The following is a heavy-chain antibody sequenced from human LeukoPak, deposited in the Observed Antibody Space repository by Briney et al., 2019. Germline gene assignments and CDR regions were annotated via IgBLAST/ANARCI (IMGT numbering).Heavy chain of an antibody. D-gene: IGHD4-11*01. Sequence: SQTLSLTCTVSGGSISSGDHYWSWIRQPPGKGLEWIGYIYYSGSTYYNPSLKSRVTISVDTSKNQFSLKLSSVTAADTAVYFCASYSNYYFDYWGQATMVTVSS. CDR3: ASYSNYYFDY. CDR1: GGSISSGDHY. CDR2: IYYSGST. V-gene: IGHV4-30-4*01. J-gene: IGHJ4*02.